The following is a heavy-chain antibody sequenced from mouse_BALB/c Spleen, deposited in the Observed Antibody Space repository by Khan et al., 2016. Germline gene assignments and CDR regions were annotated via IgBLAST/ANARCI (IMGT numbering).Heavy chain of an antibody. Sequence: QVQLQQSGAELVRPGTSVKVSCKASGYAFTNYLIEWVKQRPGQGLEWIGVINPGSGGTNYTEKFKGKATLTADKSSSTAYIQLTSQASDDSAVYFCARYDGSYYAMDYWGQGTSVTVSS. CDR1: GYAFTNYL. D-gene: IGHD1-1*02. J-gene: IGHJ4*01. V-gene: IGHV1-54*01. CDR3: ARYDGSYYAMDY. CDR2: INPGSGGT.